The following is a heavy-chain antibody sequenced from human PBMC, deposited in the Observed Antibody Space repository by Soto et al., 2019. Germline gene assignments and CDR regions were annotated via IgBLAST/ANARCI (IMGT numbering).Heavy chain of an antibody. J-gene: IGHJ4*02. D-gene: IGHD6-13*01. CDR3: ARESSSSCHDY. Sequence: QVQLVQSGAEVKKPGASVKVSCKASGYTFTSYGISWVRQAPGQGLEWMVWISAYNDNTSYAQKLQGRVTMTTDTSTSTAYTELRSLRSDDTAVYYCARESSSSCHDYWGQGTLVTVSS. CDR2: ISAYNDNT. CDR1: GYTFTSYG. V-gene: IGHV1-18*01.